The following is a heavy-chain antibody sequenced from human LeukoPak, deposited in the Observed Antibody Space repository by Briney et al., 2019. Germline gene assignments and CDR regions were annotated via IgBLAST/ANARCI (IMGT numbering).Heavy chain of an antibody. CDR3: ARDSYGSGITYYYYMDV. J-gene: IGHJ6*03. V-gene: IGHV1-18*01. Sequence: GASVKVSCKASGYTFTSYGISWVRQAPGQGLEWMGWISAYNGNTNYAQKLQGRVTMTTDTSTSTAHMELRSLRSDDTAVYYCARDSYGSGITYYYYMDVWGKGTTVTISS. CDR2: ISAYNGNT. CDR1: GYTFTSYG. D-gene: IGHD3-10*01.